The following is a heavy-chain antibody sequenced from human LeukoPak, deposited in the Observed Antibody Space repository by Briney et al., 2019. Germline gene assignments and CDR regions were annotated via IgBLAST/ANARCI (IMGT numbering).Heavy chain of an antibody. D-gene: IGHD6-13*01. CDR2: IDPNSGGT. J-gene: IGHJ4*02. CDR3: ARDHVRQQRYGGIGY. Sequence: ASVKVSCKASGYTFTGYYMHWVRQAPGQGLEWMGWIDPNSGGTNYAQKFQGRVTMTRDTSISTAYMELSRLRSDDTAVYYCARDHVRQQRYGGIGYWGQGTLVTVSS. V-gene: IGHV1-2*02. CDR1: GYTFTGYY.